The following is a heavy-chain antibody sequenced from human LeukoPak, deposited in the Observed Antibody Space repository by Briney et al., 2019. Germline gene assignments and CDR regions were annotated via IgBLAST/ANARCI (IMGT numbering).Heavy chain of an antibody. CDR1: GGSFSDYY. CDR3: ARGRGPYYCVMDV. J-gene: IGHJ6*02. Sequence: SETLSLTCTVSGGSFSDYYSTWIRQPPGKGLEWIGLIYNSGSTNYNPSLKSRVTISADTSKNQFSLKLSSVTAADTAVYYCARGRGPYYCVMDVWGQGTTVTVSS. CDR2: IYNSGST. V-gene: IGHV4-59*01. D-gene: IGHD3-10*01.